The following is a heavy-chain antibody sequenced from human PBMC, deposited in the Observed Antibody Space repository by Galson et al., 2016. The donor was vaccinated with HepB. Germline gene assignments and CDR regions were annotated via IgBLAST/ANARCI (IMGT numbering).Heavy chain of an antibody. J-gene: IGHJ4*02. CDR2: INPDGTNT. Sequence: SLRLSCAASGFRSSAYWMSWVRQAPGKGLVWVSHINPDGTNTAYVDSVKGRFTFSRDNAKNTLSLQMNNLRVEDTAVYYCVRDGMGTTPYDVWGQGTLVTVSS. CDR3: VRDGMGTTPYDV. D-gene: IGHD1-7*01. V-gene: IGHV3-74*01. CDR1: GFRSSAYW.